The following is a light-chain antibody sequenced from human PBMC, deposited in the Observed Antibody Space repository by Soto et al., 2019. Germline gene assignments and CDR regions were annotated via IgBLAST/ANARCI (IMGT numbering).Light chain of an antibody. J-gene: IGKJ5*01. CDR1: QFTNGKY. CDR3: QHFGSSPPVT. Sequence: PGESATLACRVSQFTNGKYVAWYQQRHGLPPRLLVYGASKRAPGIPDRFRGSGSGSEFTLTISAVEHEDFAVHFCQHFGSSPPVTFGQGTRLEIK. V-gene: IGKV3-20*01. CDR2: GAS.